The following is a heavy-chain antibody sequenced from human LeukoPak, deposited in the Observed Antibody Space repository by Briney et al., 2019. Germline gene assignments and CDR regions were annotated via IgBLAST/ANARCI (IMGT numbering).Heavy chain of an antibody. D-gene: IGHD2-21*02. CDR2: IYYSGST. J-gene: IGHJ4*02. Sequence: SETLSLTCTVSGGSISSSSYSWGWIRQPPGKGLEWIGSIYYSGSTYYNPSLKSRVTISVDTSKNQFSLKLSSVTAADTAVYYCASINHIVVVTGWGQGTLVTVSS. V-gene: IGHV4-39*01. CDR1: GGSISSSSYS. CDR3: ASINHIVVVTG.